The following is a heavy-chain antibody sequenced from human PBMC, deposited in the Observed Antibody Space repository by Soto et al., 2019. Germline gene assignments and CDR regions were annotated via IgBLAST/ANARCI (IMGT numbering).Heavy chain of an antibody. CDR3: IRYAALSH. D-gene: IGHD2-8*01. CDR1: GVTSITFSTSW. V-gene: IGHV3-74*01. CDR2: INPDWNST. J-gene: IGHJ4*02. Sequence: DVQLVDSGGGLVQPGGSLRLSCVGSGVTSITFSTSWLHWVRQVPGKGLAWVSRINPDWNSTAYADSVNGRFTISRDNAKNTLYPQMNSLRVKDTSIYYCIRYAALSHWSQGTLVTVSS.